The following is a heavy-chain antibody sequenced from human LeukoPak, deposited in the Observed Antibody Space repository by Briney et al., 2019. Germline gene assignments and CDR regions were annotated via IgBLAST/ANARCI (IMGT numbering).Heavy chain of an antibody. D-gene: IGHD2-2*01. J-gene: IGHJ4*02. V-gene: IGHV4-38-2*02. CDR2: IYHSGST. CDR1: GYSISSGYY. CDR3: ARAGVPVAIDY. Sequence: SGTLSLTCTVSGYSISSGYYWGWIRQPPGKGLEWIGSIYHSGSTYYNPSLKSRVTISVDTSKNQFSLKLSSVTAADTAVYYCARAGVPVAIDYWGQGTLVIVSS.